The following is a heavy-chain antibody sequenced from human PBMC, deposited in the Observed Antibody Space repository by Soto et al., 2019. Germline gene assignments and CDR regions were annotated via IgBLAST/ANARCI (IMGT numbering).Heavy chain of an antibody. J-gene: IGHJ6*02. CDR3: ARGGYYGSGNSPLDYYDGMDV. D-gene: IGHD3-10*01. V-gene: IGHV4-30-2*01. Sequence: PSETLSLTCAVSGGSISSGGYSWSWIRQPPGKGLEWIGYIYHSGSTYYNPSLKSRVTISVDRSKNQFSLKLSSVTAADTAVYYCARGGYYGSGNSPLDYYDGMDVWGQGTTVTVSS. CDR2: IYHSGST. CDR1: GGSISSGGYS.